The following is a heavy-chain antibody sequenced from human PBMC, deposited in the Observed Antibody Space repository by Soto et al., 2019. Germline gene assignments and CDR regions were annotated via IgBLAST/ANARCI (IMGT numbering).Heavy chain of an antibody. J-gene: IGHJ4*02. CDR2: IYPGDSDT. Sequence: GESLKISCKGSGYTFTNYWIGWVRQMPGKGLEWMGIIYPGDSDTRYSPSFQGQVTISADKSINTAYLQWSSLKASDTAMYYCARHLEVATISQAYYWGQGTQVTVSS. V-gene: IGHV5-51*01. CDR3: ARHLEVATISQAYY. CDR1: GYTFTNYW. D-gene: IGHD5-12*01.